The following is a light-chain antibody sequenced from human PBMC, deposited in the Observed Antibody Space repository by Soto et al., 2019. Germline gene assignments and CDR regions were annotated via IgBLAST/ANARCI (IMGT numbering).Light chain of an antibody. J-gene: IGKJ4*01. CDR3: QQRSNLIT. Sequence: EIVLTQSPATLSVSPGERATLSCRASQSVSVYLDWYQQKSGQAPRLLIFDASKRATGIPDRSSGSGSGTDFTLTISSLEPEDFAVYYCQQRSNLITFGGGTKVDIK. CDR1: QSVSVY. V-gene: IGKV3-11*01. CDR2: DAS.